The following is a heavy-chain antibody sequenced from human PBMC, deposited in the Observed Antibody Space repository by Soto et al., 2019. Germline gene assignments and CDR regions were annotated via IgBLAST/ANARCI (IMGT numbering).Heavy chain of an antibody. CDR2: IYYSGST. CDR1: GGSISSGGYY. V-gene: IGHV4-31*03. D-gene: IGHD1-26*01. CDR3: ARHSASWQWFDY. J-gene: IGHJ5*01. Sequence: QVQLQESGPGLVKPSQTLSLTCSVSGGSISSGGYYWSWIRQHPEKGLEWIGYIYYSGSTNYNPSLKSRVIISVDTSSNRFSPDLRSVTAADTVIYYCARHSASWQWFDYWGQGTLVTVSS.